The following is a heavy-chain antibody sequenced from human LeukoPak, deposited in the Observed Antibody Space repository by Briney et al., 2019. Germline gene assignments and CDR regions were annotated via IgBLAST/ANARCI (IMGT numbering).Heavy chain of an antibody. V-gene: IGHV3-7*01. J-gene: IGHJ3*02. CDR3: ARIGNPFGFDI. D-gene: IGHD1-14*01. CDR1: GFTFNNFW. Sequence: GGSLRLSCAASGFTFNNFWMAWVRQAPGKGLEWVANIKEDGSEQYYVDSVKGRFTISRDNARKSLFPQMSSLRAEDTAVYYCARIGNPFGFDIWGQGTMVTVSS. CDR2: IKEDGSEQ.